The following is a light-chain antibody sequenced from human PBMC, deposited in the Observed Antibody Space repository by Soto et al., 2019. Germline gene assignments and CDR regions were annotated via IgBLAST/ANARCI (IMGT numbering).Light chain of an antibody. CDR1: SSNIGSNG. CDR3: ATRDDSLDGPHVV. Sequence: QSVLTQPPSASGTPGQRVTISCSGGSSNIGSNGVNWYQQLPGTAPKVLIHSNNQRPSGVPDRFSGSKSGTSASLAISGLQSEDEADYYCATRDDSLDGPHVVFGGGTKLTVL. V-gene: IGLV1-44*01. CDR2: SNN. J-gene: IGLJ2*01.